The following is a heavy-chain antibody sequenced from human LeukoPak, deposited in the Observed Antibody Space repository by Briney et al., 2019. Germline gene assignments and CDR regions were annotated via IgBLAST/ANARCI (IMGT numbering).Heavy chain of an antibody. D-gene: IGHD5-12*01. J-gene: IGHJ4*02. Sequence: SETLSLTCAVYGGSFSGYYWSWIRQPPGKGLEWIGEINHSGSTNYNPSLKSRVTISVDTSKNQFSLKLSSVTAADTAVYYCARIHGDYWGQGTLVTVSS. V-gene: IGHV4-34*01. CDR3: ARIHGDY. CDR2: INHSGST. CDR1: GGSFSGYY.